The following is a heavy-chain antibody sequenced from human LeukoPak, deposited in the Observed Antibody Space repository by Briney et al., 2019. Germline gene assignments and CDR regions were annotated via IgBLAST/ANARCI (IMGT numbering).Heavy chain of an antibody. CDR3: ARSFFTSGYYYHMDV. CDR2: IYHSGTT. J-gene: IGHJ6*03. Sequence: KPSETLSLTCAVSAYSISSGYYWGWIRQPPGRGLEWIGSIYHSGTTYYNPSLKTRVTISLDTSKNQFSLKLSSVTDADTAVYYCARSFFTSGYYYHMDVWGKGTTVTVSS. D-gene: IGHD3-22*01. CDR1: AYSISSGYY. V-gene: IGHV4-38-2*01.